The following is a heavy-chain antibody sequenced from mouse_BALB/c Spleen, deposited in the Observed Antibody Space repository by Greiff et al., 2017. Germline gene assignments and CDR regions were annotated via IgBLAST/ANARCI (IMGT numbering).Heavy chain of an antibody. CDR2: IDPSDSET. V-gene: IGHV1-69*02. Sequence: QVQLQQPGAELVKPGAPVKLSCKASGYTFTSYWMNWVKQRPGRGLEWIGRIDPSDSETHYNQKFKDKATLTVDKSSSTAYIQLSSLTSEDSAVYYCARSDTVVAPDYWGQGTTLTVSS. CDR1: GYTFTSYW. CDR3: ARSDTVVAPDY. D-gene: IGHD1-1*01. J-gene: IGHJ2*01.